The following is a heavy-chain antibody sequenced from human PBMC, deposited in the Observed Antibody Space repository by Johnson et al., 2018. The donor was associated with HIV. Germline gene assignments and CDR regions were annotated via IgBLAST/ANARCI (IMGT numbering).Heavy chain of an antibody. V-gene: IGHV3-7*01. CDR2: IKQDGSEK. D-gene: IGHD6-13*01. CDR3: ARDGDSQQLPLGDAFDV. CDR1: GFMFRSFW. J-gene: IGHJ3*01. Sequence: VQLVESGGGLVQPGGSLRLSCAASGFMFRSFWMTWVRQAPGMGLEWVANIKQDGSEKYYVDSVKGRFTISRDNAKNSLYLQMNNLRVDDTGIYYCARDGDSQQLPLGDAFDVWGQGTLVTVSS.